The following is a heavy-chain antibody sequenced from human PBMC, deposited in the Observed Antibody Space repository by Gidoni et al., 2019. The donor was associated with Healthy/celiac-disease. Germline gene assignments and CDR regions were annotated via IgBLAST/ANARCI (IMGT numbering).Heavy chain of an antibody. CDR1: GGSFSGYY. CDR2: INHSGST. V-gene: IGHV4-34*01. CDR3: ARISGSYPT. D-gene: IGHD3-10*01. Sequence: VQLQQWGAGPLKPSETLSLTCTVYGGSFSGYYWSWNRQPPGKGLEWIGEINHSGSTNYNPSLKSRVTISVDTSKNQFSLKLSSVTAADTAVYYCARISGSYPTWGQVTLVTVSS. J-gene: IGHJ5*02.